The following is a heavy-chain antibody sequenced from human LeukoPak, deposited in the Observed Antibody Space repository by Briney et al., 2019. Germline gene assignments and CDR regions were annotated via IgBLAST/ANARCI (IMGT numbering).Heavy chain of an antibody. J-gene: IGHJ4*02. CDR3: AKRTPYRSGLYYFDY. V-gene: IGHV3-23*01. D-gene: IGHD6-19*01. CDR1: GFTFSSYG. CDR2: INGGGDT. Sequence: GGSLRLSCAASGFTFSSYGMSWVRQAPGKGLEWVSTINGGGDTFYADSVKGRFTISRDNSKNTLYLLMNSLRAEDTAAYYCAKRTPYRSGLYYFDYWGRGTLVTVSS.